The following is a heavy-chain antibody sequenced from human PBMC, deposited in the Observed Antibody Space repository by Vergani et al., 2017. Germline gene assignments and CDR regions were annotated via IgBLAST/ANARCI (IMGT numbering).Heavy chain of an antibody. CDR1: GFTFSSYG. Sequence: QVQLVESGGGVVQPGRSLRLSCAASGFTFSSYGMHWVRQAPGKGLEWVAVISYDGSNKYYADSVKGRFTISRDNSKNTLYLQMNSLRAEDTAVYYCAKDGATWFNYFDYWGQGTLVTVSS. CDR2: ISYDGSNK. J-gene: IGHJ4*02. D-gene: IGHD5-12*01. V-gene: IGHV3-30*18. CDR3: AKDGATWFNYFDY.